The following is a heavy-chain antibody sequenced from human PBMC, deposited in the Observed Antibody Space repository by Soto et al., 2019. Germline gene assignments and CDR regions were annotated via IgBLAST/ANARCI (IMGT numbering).Heavy chain of an antibody. D-gene: IGHD3-10*01. CDR2: ISWKSGSI. CDR1: GFTFDDYA. Sequence: GGSLRLSCAASGFTFDDYAMHWVRQAPGKGLEWVSGISWKSGSIGYADSVKGRFTISRDNAKNSLYLQMNSLRAEDTALYYCAKDRGSNYYGMDVWGQGTTVTVSS. V-gene: IGHV3-9*01. CDR3: AKDRGSNYYGMDV. J-gene: IGHJ6*02.